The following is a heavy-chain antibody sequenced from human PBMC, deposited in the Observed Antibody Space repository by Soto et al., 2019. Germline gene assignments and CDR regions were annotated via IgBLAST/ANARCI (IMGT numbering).Heavy chain of an antibody. D-gene: IGHD2-2*01. CDR1: GFTFDDYA. J-gene: IGHJ4*02. CDR3: SKESYTHWCSSTSWCGIYDFDY. CDR2: ISWNGGGI. Sequence: EVQLGESGGGLVQPGRSLRLSCAASGFTFDDYAMHWVRHAPGKGLEWVSGISWNGGGIGYADSVKGRFTSSRDNDKNTLYLQMNSLRDEETVLYYCSKESYTHWCSSTSWCGIYDFDYWGQGTLVTVSS. V-gene: IGHV3-9*01.